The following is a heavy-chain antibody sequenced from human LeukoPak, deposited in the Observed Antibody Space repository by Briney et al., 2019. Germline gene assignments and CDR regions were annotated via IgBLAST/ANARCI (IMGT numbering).Heavy chain of an antibody. CDR3: ARSSEYYFGP. V-gene: IGHV4-59*01. CDR1: GGSISSYY. D-gene: IGHD2/OR15-2a*01. Sequence: SETLSLTCTVSGGSISSYYWSWIRQPPGKGLEWIGYIYYSGSTNYNPSLESRVSISVDTSKNQFSLRLTSMTTADTAVYYCARSSEYYFGPWGQGTLVTVSS. J-gene: IGHJ5*02. CDR2: IYYSGST.